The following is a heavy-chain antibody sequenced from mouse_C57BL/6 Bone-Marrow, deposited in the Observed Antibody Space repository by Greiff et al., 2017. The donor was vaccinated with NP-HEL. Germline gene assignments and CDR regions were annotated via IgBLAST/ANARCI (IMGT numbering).Heavy chain of an antibody. CDR2: IYPRSGNT. D-gene: IGHD3-1*01. V-gene: IGHV1-81*01. Sequence: QVQLKESGAELARPGASVKLSCKASGYTFTSYGISWVKQRTGQGLEWIGEIYPRSGNTYYNEKFKGKATLTADKSSSTAYMELRSLTSEDSAVYFCARGTSRGFAYWGQGTLVTVSA. CDR3: ARGTSRGFAY. J-gene: IGHJ3*01. CDR1: GYTFTSYG.